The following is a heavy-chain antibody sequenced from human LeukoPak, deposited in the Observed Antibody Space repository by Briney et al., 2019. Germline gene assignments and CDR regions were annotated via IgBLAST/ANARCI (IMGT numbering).Heavy chain of an antibody. Sequence: GGSLRLSCAASGFSFTSYNFHWVRQAPGKGLQWLGFISYDGNIKYEDSVKGRFTISRDNSKNTLYLQMNSLRAEDTAVYYSVRGVPNPLDYWGQGTLVTVSS. CDR1: GFSFTSYN. CDR2: ISYDGNIK. V-gene: IGHV3-30*03. J-gene: IGHJ4*02. D-gene: IGHD3-10*01. CDR3: VRGVPNPLDY.